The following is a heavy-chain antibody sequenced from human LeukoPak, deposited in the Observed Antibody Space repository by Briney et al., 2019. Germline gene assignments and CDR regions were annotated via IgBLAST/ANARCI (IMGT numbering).Heavy chain of an antibody. CDR1: GFAFSNFA. J-gene: IGHJ6*03. CDR3: AKMEGQRLYDYCMDV. V-gene: IGHV3-23*01. Sequence: GRSLRLSCAASGFAFSNFAMSWVRQAPGEGLEWVSAMSGSGYYTYYVESVKGRFTISRDNSKNTLYLHMNSLRADDTAVYYCAKMEGQRLYDYCMDVWGRGTTVTVSS. D-gene: IGHD3-3*01. CDR2: MSGSGYYT.